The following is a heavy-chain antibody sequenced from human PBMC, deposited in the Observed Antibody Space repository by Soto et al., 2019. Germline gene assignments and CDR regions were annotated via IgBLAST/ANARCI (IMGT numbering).Heavy chain of an antibody. V-gene: IGHV3-30*03. D-gene: IGHD2-15*01. CDR1: GFTFSSYG. J-gene: IGHJ4*02. Sequence: HPGGSLRLSCAASGFTFSSYGIHWVRQAPGKGLEWVAVISYDGSNEYYADSVKGRFTISRDNSKNTLYLQMNSLRAEDTAVYYCARDMYGGRYYFDYWGQGTLVTVSS. CDR2: ISYDGSNE. CDR3: ARDMYGGRYYFDY.